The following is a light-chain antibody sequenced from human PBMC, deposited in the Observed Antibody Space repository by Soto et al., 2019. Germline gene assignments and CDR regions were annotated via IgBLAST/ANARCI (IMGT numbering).Light chain of an antibody. V-gene: IGKV1-5*01. J-gene: IGKJ1*01. Sequence: DIQTTQSPSTLSACSGETATHTCRASQSISTWLAWYQQKPGKAPKLLIYGASSLASGVPSRFSGSGSGTDFTLPISSLQPEDCATYSCQQGYSSPTFGQGTKVDI. CDR3: QQGYSSPT. CDR2: GAS. CDR1: QSISTW.